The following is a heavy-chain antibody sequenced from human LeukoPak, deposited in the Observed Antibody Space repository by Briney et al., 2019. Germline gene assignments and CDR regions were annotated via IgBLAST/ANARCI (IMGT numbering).Heavy chain of an antibody. D-gene: IGHD3-3*01. CDR1: GGSISSYY. J-gene: IGHJ6*03. CDR2: IYYSGST. V-gene: IGHV4-59*01. CDR3: ARVGGYDFWSGYYKYYYYYMDV. Sequence: SETLSLTCTVSGGSISSYYWSWIRQPPGKGLEWIGYIYYSGSTNYNPSLKSRVTISVDTSKNQFSLKLSSVTAADTAVYYCARVGGYDFWSGYYKYYYYYMDVWGKGTTVTVSS.